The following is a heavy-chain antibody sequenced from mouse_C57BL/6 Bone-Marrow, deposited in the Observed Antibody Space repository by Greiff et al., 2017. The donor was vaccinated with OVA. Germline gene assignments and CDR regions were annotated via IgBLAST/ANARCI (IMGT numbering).Heavy chain of an antibody. CDR3: SSHYYGSSSYYYAMDY. V-gene: IGHV14-4*01. CDR2: IDPENGDT. J-gene: IGHJ4*01. Sequence: VQLQQSGAELVRPGASVKLSCTASGFNIKDDYMHWVKQRPEQGLEWIGWIDPENGDTEYASKFQGQATIPADTSSNTAYLQLSSLTSEDTAVYYCSSHYYGSSSYYYAMDYWGQGTSVTVSS. D-gene: IGHD1-1*01. CDR1: GFNIKDDY.